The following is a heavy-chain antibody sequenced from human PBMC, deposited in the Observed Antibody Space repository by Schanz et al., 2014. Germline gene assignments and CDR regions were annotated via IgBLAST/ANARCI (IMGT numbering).Heavy chain of an antibody. J-gene: IGHJ4*02. CDR2: IIPILDIT. CDR3: ASSGAGYSSSWDFDY. D-gene: IGHD6-13*01. CDR1: GYTFTDYP. Sequence: QVQLVQSGAEVKKPGASVKVSCKTSGYTFTDYPINWVRQAPGRRLEWMGTIIPILDITNYAQKFQGRVTMTRNTSISTAYMELSSLRSEDTAVYYCASSGAGYSSSWDFDYWGQGTLVTVSS. V-gene: IGHV1-8*02.